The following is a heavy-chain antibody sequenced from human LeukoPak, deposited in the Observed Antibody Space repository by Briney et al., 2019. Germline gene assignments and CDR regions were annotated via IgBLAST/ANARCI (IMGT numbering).Heavy chain of an antibody. Sequence: ASVKVSCKASGYTLTSYYMHWVRQAPGQGLEWMGIINPSGGSTSYAQKFQGRVTMTRDTSTSTVYMELSSLRSEDTAVYYCARSNTIITIFGVVTSNWFDPWGQGTLVTVSS. J-gene: IGHJ5*02. CDR1: GYTLTSYY. V-gene: IGHV1-46*01. CDR3: ARSNTIITIFGVVTSNWFDP. D-gene: IGHD3-3*01. CDR2: INPSGGST.